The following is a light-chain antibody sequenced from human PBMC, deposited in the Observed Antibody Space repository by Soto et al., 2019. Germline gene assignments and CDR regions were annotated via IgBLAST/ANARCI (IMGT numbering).Light chain of an antibody. CDR1: QTIATF. J-gene: IGKJ5*01. V-gene: IGKV1-39*01. CDR3: QLSHTTLT. CDR2: GAS. Sequence: DIQITQSPSSLSASVGDRVTITCRASQTIATFLNWYQQKPGKASKLLIYGASTLQSGVPSRFSGSGSGADFTLTISSLQPEDSATYYCQLSHTTLTFGQGTRLEIK.